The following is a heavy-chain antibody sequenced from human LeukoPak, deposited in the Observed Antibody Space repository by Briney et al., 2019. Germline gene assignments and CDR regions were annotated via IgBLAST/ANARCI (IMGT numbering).Heavy chain of an antibody. V-gene: IGHV3-48*03. CDR3: ARDRGEYDFWSGYYPSLDDY. CDR2: ISSSGSTI. CDR1: GFTFSSYE. D-gene: IGHD3-3*01. Sequence: GGSLRLSCAASGFTFSSYEMNWVRQAPGKGLEWVSYISSSGSTIYYADSVKGRFTISRDNAKNSLYLQMNSLRAEDTAVYYCARDRGEYDFWSGYYPSLDDYWGQGTLVTVSS. J-gene: IGHJ4*02.